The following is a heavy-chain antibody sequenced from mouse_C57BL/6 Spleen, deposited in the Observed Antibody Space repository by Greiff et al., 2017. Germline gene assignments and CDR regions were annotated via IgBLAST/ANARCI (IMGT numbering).Heavy chain of an antibody. J-gene: IGHJ2*01. CDR2: ISSGSSTI. Sequence: EVKLVESGGGLVKPGGSLKLSCAASGFTFSDYGMHWVRQAPEKGLEWVAYISSGSSTIYYADTVKGRFTISRDNAKNTLFLQMTSLRSEDTAMYYCAKGGYPSYWGQGTTLTVSS. V-gene: IGHV5-17*01. CDR1: GFTFSDYG. D-gene: IGHD2-2*01. CDR3: AKGGYPSY.